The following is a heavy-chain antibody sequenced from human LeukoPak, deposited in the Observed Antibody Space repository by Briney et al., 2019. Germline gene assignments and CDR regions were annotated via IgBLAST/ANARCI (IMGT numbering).Heavy chain of an antibody. CDR2: ISSSSSYI. CDR1: GVTFSSYS. D-gene: IGHD3-10*01. V-gene: IGHV3-21*01. J-gene: IGHJ4*02. CDR3: ATGASMVRGVISAY. Sequence: GGSLRLSCAAPGVTFSSYSMNWVRQAPGKGLEWVSSISSSSSYIYYADSVKGRFTISRDNAKNSLYLQMNSLRAEDTAVYYCATGASMVRGVISAYWGQGTLVTVSS.